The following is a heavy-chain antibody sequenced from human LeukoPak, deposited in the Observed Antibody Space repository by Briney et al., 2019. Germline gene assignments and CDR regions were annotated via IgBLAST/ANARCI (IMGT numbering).Heavy chain of an antibody. V-gene: IGHV3-23*01. D-gene: IGHD3-22*01. CDR3: AKDQTAGYYYDSSGSIDY. CDR2: ISGSGGST. Sequence: TEGSLRLSCATSGFTFSNYWMHWVRQAPGKGLEWVSVISGSGGSTYYADSVKGRFTISRDNSKNTLYLQMNSLRAEDTAVYYCAKDQTAGYYYDSSGSIDYWGQGTLVTVSS. CDR1: GFTFSNYW. J-gene: IGHJ4*02.